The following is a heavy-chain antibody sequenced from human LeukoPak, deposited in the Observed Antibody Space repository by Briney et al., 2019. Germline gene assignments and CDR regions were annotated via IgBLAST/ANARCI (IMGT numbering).Heavy chain of an antibody. J-gene: IGHJ4*02. CDR3: ARVLGNTPDY. CDR1: GGTFSSYA. V-gene: IGHV1-69*04. CDR2: IIPILGIA. Sequence: SVKVSCKASGGTFSSYAISWVRQAPGQGLEWMGRIIPILGIANYAQKFQGRVTITADKPTSTAYMELSSLRSEDTAVYYCARVLGNTPDYWGQGTLVTVSS. D-gene: IGHD7-27*01.